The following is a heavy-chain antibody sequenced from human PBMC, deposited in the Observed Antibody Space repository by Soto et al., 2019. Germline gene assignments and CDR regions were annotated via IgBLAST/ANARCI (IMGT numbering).Heavy chain of an antibody. Sequence: ASVKVSCKASGYTFTSYGISWVRQAPGQGLEWMGWISAYNGNANYAQKLQGRVTMTTDTSTSTAYMELRSLRSDDTAVYYCARDPLVGNWFDPWGQGTLVTVSS. CDR2: ISAYNGNA. V-gene: IGHV1-18*01. CDR1: GYTFTSYG. J-gene: IGHJ5*02. CDR3: ARDPLVGNWFDP. D-gene: IGHD2-15*01.